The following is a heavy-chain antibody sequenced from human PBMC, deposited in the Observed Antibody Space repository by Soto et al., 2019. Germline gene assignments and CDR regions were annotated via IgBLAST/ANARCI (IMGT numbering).Heavy chain of an antibody. CDR1: GFTFSDSI. CDR3: TTSYYYDSRGYLEYYVYGMDV. V-gene: IGHV3-73*02. Sequence: EVQLVESGGGLVQPGGSLKLSCAVSGFTFSDSIIHWVRQASGKGLEWVGRIRSKANSYATTYAASVKGGFTISRDDSKNTAYLQMNSLKTEDTAVYYCTTSYYYDSRGYLEYYVYGMDVWAKGPRSSSP. CDR2: IRSKANSYAT. D-gene: IGHD3-22*01. J-gene: IGHJ6*02.